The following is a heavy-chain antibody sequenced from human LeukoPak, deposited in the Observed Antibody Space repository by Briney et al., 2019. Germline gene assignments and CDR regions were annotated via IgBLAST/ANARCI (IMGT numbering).Heavy chain of an antibody. V-gene: IGHV3-74*01. Sequence: GGSLRLSCAASGFTFSSYWMHWVRQAPGKGLVWVSRISSDGSSTSYADSVKGRFTISRDNAKNTLYLRINSLSAEDTAVYYCARARLGNGDTVDYWGQGTLVTVSS. J-gene: IGHJ4*02. CDR1: GFTFSSYW. D-gene: IGHD4-17*01. CDR2: ISSDGSST. CDR3: ARARLGNGDTVDY.